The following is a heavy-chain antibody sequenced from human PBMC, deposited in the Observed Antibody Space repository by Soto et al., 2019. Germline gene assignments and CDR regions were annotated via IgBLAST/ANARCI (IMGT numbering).Heavy chain of an antibody. CDR1: GFTFSSYW. Sequence: GGSLRLSCAASGFTFSSYWMSWVRQAPGKGLEWVANIKQDGSEKYYVDSVKGRFTISRDNAKNSLYLQMNSLRAEDTAVYYCARVPNDYGINGFDPWGQGTLVTVSS. J-gene: IGHJ5*02. V-gene: IGHV3-7*01. CDR2: IKQDGSEK. D-gene: IGHD4-17*01. CDR3: ARVPNDYGINGFDP.